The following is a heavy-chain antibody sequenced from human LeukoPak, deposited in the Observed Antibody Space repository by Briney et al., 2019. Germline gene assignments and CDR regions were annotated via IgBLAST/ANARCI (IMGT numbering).Heavy chain of an antibody. CDR3: ARERGSYYDYYYGMDV. V-gene: IGHV4-39*07. CDR1: GGSIRSSYYY. CDR2: IYDSGST. J-gene: IGHJ6*02. D-gene: IGHD1-26*01. Sequence: SETLSLTCTVSGGSIRSSYYYWGWIRQPPGKGLEWIGSIYDSGSTYYNPSLKSRVTISVDTSKNQFSLKLNSVTAADTAVYYCARERGSYYDYYYGMDVWGQGTTVTVSS.